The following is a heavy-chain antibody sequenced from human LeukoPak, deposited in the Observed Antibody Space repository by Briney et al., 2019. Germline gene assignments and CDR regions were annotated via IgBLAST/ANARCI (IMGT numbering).Heavy chain of an antibody. CDR3: TQGDSYGFDY. D-gene: IGHD5-18*01. CDR1: GFTFGDYA. CDR2: IRSKAYGGTT. Sequence: PGGSLRLSCTASGFTFGDYAMSWVRQAPGKGLEWVGFIRSKAYGGTTEYAASVKGRFTISRDDSKSIAYLQMNSLKTEDTAVYYCTQGDSYGFDYWGQGTLVTVSS. V-gene: IGHV3-49*04. J-gene: IGHJ4*02.